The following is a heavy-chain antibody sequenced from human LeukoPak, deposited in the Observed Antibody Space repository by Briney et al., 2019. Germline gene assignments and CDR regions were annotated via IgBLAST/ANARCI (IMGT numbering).Heavy chain of an antibody. CDR3: AKDLGGSGDP. V-gene: IGHV3-23*01. D-gene: IGHD3-10*01. J-gene: IGHJ5*02. CDR2: ISGSGGST. CDR1: GFAFSSYT. Sequence: GGSLRLSCAASGFAFSSYTMSWVRQAPGKGLEWVSAISGSGGSTYYADSVKGRFTISRDNSKNTLYLQMNSLRAEDTAVYYCAKDLGGSGDPWGQGTLVTVSS.